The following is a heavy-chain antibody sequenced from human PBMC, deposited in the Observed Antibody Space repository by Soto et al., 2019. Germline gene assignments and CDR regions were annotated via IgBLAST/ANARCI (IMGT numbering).Heavy chain of an antibody. CDR1: GFSFSTYP. D-gene: IGHD3-22*01. CDR3: VKKRSYDRSNYDHFDY. V-gene: IGHV3-23*01. Sequence: GGSLRLSCATSGFSFSTYPMSWVRQAPGKGLEWVTAISANGRGTSYADSVKGRFTILRDNSKNTLYLQMNSLRAEDTAVYFCVKKRSYDRSNYDHFDYWGQVPMGTFSS. J-gene: IGHJ4*02. CDR2: ISANGRGT.